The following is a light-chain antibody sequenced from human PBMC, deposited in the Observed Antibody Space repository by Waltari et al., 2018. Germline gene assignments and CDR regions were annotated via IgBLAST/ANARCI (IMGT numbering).Light chain of an antibody. CDR1: SSDVGRYNL. CDR2: EVN. Sequence: QSALTQPASVSGSPGQSITIPCPATSSDVGRYNLVAWYQQRPGKAPKLMIYEVNKRPSGVSNRFSGSKSGNTASLTISGLRAEDEADYYCCSFAGTTTYYVFGTGTQVTVL. CDR3: CSFAGTTTYYV. J-gene: IGLJ1*01. V-gene: IGLV2-23*02.